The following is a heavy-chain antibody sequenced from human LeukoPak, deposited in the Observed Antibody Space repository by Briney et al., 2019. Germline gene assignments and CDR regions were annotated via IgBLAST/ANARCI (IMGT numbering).Heavy chain of an antibody. D-gene: IGHD2-21*02. J-gene: IGHJ4*02. CDR1: GFTFSSYA. Sequence: GGSLRLSCADSGFTFSSYAMSWVRQAPGKGLEWVSSISGSGGGTYYADSVKGRFTISRDNSKNTLFLQMNSLRAEDTAVYYCARGSRIVVVTAIADYWGQGTLVTVSS. V-gene: IGHV3-23*01. CDR2: ISGSGGGT. CDR3: ARGSRIVVVTAIADY.